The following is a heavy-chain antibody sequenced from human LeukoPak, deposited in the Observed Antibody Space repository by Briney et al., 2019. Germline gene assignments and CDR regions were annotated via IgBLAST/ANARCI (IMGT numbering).Heavy chain of an antibody. D-gene: IGHD3-10*01. V-gene: IGHV4-30-4*02. CDR3: ARGSSLWFGELGAFDI. CDR2: IYYSGST. CDR1: GGSISSGDYY. J-gene: IGHJ3*02. Sequence: PSETLSLTCTVSGGSISSGDYYWSWIRQPPGKGLEWIGYIYYSGSTYYNPSLKSRVTISVDTSKNQFSLKLSSVTAADTAVYYCARGSSLWFGELGAFDIWGQGTMVTVSS.